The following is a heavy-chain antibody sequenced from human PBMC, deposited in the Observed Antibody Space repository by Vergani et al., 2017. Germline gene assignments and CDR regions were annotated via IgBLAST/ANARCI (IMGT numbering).Heavy chain of an antibody. CDR3: AREGGAAGRGVCDY. D-gene: IGHD6-13*01. CDR1: GGSISSGSYY. V-gene: IGHV4-61*02. Sequence: QVQLQESGPGLVKPSQTLSLTCTVSGGSISSGSYYWSWIRQPAGKGLEWIGRIYTSGSTNYNPSLKSRVTISVDTSKNQFSLKLSSVTAADTAVYYCAREGGAAGRGVCDYWGQGTLVTVSS. J-gene: IGHJ4*02. CDR2: IYTSGST.